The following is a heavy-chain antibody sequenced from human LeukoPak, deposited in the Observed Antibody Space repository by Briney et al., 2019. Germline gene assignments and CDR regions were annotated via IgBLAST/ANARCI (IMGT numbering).Heavy chain of an antibody. J-gene: IGHJ3*02. V-gene: IGHV3-30*02. D-gene: IGHD1-26*01. CDR2: VQKDGSYA. Sequence: GSLRLSCAASGFSFSNFGMHWVRRAPGKGLEWVAFVQKDGSYAKYGDSVKGRFTISRDNAKNSLYLQMNSLRAEDTAVYYCAREEGPAVGAKGAFDIWGQGTMVTVSS. CDR1: GFSFSNFG. CDR3: AREEGPAVGAKGAFDI.